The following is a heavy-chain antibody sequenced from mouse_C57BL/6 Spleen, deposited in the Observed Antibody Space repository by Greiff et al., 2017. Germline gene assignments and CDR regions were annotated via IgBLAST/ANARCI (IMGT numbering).Heavy chain of an antibody. V-gene: IGHV5-6*03. CDR2: ISSGGSYT. CDR1: GFTFSSYG. CDR3: ARGTYYFDY. Sequence: EVNVVESGGGLVKPGGSLKLSCAASGFTFSSYGMSWVRQTPDKRLEWVATISSGGSYTYYPDSVKGRFTISRDNAKNTLYLQMSSLKSVDTAMXYRARGTYYFDYWGQGTTLTVSS. D-gene: IGHD3-3*01. J-gene: IGHJ2*01.